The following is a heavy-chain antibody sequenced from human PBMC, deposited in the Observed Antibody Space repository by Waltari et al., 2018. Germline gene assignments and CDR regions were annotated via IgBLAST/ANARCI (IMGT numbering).Heavy chain of an antibody. CDR2: ISGSGGST. Sequence: FLHPFFSLILSFSSSLFTFIIYSIIWVLQAPGKGLEWVSAISGSGGSTYYADSVEGRVTTSRDNSKNTLYLQMNSLRAEDTAVYYCAKDRWFDPWGQGTLVTVSS. V-gene: IGHV3-23*01. CDR3: AKDRWFDP. J-gene: IGHJ5*02. CDR1: LFTFIIYS.